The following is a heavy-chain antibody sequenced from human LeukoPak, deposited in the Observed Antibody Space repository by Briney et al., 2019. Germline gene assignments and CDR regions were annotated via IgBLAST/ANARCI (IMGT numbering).Heavy chain of an antibody. J-gene: IGHJ4*02. CDR3: AKDQGYSYAPGDY. D-gene: IGHD5-18*01. CDR2: ISGSGGGT. V-gene: IGHV3-23*01. Sequence: TGGSLRLSCAASGFTFSTYAMSWVRQAPGKGLEWVSGISGSGGGTYYADSVKGRFTISRDNSKNTVYLQMNSLRAEDTAVYYCAKDQGYSYAPGDYWGQGTLVTASS. CDR1: GFTFSTYA.